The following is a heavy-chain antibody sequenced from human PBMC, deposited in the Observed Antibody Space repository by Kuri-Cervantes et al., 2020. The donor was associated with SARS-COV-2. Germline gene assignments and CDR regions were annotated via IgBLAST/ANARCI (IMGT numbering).Heavy chain of an antibody. CDR3: TTQHHLLWIYYFDL. CDR1: GFTFTNAW. J-gene: IGHJ2*01. V-gene: IGHV3-15*01. Sequence: GGPLRLPCAASGFTFTNAWMTWVRQAPGKGLEWVGRIKSKTDGETTDYAAPVKGRFTISRDDSKNTLYLQMNSLKAEDTAVYYCTTQHHLLWIYYFDLWGRGTLVTVSS. D-gene: IGHD2-2*01. CDR2: IKSKTDGETT.